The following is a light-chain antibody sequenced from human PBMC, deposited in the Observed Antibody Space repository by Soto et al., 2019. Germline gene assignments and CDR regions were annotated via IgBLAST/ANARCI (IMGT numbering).Light chain of an antibody. Sequence: QSALTQPASVSGSPGQSIAISCTGSSSDIAIYNYVSCFQQHPGKSPKLIIYEVSNRPSGISNRFSGSKSGNTASLTISGLQAEDEADYYCISYAGTSNRFVFGTGTKVT. CDR1: SSDIAIYNY. V-gene: IGLV2-14*01. J-gene: IGLJ1*01. CDR2: EVS. CDR3: ISYAGTSNRFV.